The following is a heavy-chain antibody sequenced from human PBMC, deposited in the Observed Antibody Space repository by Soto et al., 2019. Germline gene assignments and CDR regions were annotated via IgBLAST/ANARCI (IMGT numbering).Heavy chain of an antibody. CDR2: IYHSGST. CDR3: AAGGGLPRYS. V-gene: IGHV4-30-2*01. J-gene: IGHJ4*02. D-gene: IGHD5-12*01. CDR1: GGPISSGGYS. Sequence: QLQLQESGSGLVKPSQTLSLTCAVSGGPISSGGYSWSWIRQPPGKGLEWIGYIYHSGSTYYNPSLKSRVTLSVDRSKNQFSLQLSSVTAADTAVYYCAAGGGLPRYSWGQGTLVTVSS.